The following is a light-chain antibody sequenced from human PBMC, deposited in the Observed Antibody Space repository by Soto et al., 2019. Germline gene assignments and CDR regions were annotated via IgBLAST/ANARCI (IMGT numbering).Light chain of an antibody. CDR1: QTISSY. Sequence: DIQMTQSPSSLSASVGDRVTITCRASQTISSYLTWYQQKPGKAPKLLIYSTSSLQSGVPSRFSGSGSGTDFTLTISSLKPEDFAPYYCQQSYSAPLTFGHGTRVDLK. J-gene: IGKJ3*01. V-gene: IGKV1-39*01. CDR2: STS. CDR3: QQSYSAPLT.